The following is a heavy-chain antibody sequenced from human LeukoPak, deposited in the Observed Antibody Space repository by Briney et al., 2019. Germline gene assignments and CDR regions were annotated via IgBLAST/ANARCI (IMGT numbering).Heavy chain of an antibody. Sequence: GGSLRLSCAASGFTFRDHFMTWIRQAPGKGLEWVSYISNSGNFIYYADSVKGRFTISRDNAKNSLYLQMDSLRVEDTAVYYCARGCDSGDYCFDGWGQGTLVTVSS. V-gene: IGHV3-11*04. CDR1: GFTFRDHF. CDR2: ISNSGNFI. J-gene: IGHJ1*01. D-gene: IGHD4-17*01. CDR3: ARGCDSGDYCFDG.